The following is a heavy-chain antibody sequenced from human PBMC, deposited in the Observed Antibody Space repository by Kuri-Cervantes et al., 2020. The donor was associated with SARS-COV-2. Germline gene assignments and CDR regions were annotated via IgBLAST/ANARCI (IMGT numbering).Heavy chain of an antibody. CDR2: IYDSAIT. Sequence: GSLRLSCTVSGGSINSYHWSWIRQPPGKGLEWIGCIYDSAITKYTPSLKSRVTMSVDTSKNQFSLKLTAVTATDTAIYYCARYCSGGNCWGDFDYWGQETLVTVSS. V-gene: IGHV4-59*01. J-gene: IGHJ4*02. CDR1: GGSINSYH. D-gene: IGHD2-15*01. CDR3: ARYCSGGNCWGDFDY.